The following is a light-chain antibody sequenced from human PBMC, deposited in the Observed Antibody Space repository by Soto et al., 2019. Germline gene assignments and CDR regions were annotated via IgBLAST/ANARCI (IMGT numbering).Light chain of an antibody. CDR2: DAS. J-gene: IGKJ3*01. CDR3: QQRSNWPCT. V-gene: IGKV3-11*01. Sequence: EIVLTQSPATLSLSPGERATLSCRASQSVSSYLAWYQQKPGQAPRLLIYDASNRATGIQARFSGSGSGTDFTLYSSSLEPEDFAVYYCQQRSNWPCTFGPGTKVDIK. CDR1: QSVSSY.